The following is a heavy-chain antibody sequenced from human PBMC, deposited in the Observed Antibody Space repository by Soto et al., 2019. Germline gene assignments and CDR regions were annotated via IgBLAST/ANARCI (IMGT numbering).Heavy chain of an antibody. CDR1: GGSIRSSNW. J-gene: IGHJ4*02. V-gene: IGHV4-4*02. D-gene: IGHD2-2*03. CDR3: AMDVELATIGSFDY. Sequence: QVQLLESGPGLVKVSGTLSLTCAVSGGSIRSSNWWSWVRQPPGKGLEGIGDIYHSGRTNYNRSLRSRVTMSVDKSKNQFSLKLTSVTAADTAVYYCAMDVELATIGSFDYWGQGALVIVSS. CDR2: IYHSGRT.